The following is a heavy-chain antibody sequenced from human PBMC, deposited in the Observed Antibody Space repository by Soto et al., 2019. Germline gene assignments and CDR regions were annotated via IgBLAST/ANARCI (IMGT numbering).Heavy chain of an antibody. CDR2: ISSSSSYI. CDR3: ARDIGPAGDYYYYGMDV. J-gene: IGHJ6*02. V-gene: IGHV3-21*01. Sequence: GGSLRLSGAASGCTFSSYSMNWVRQAPGKGLEWVSSISSSSSYIYYADSVKGRFTISRDNAKNSLYLQMNSLRAEDTAVYYCARDIGPAGDYYYYGMDVWGQGTTVTVSS. CDR1: GCTFSSYS. D-gene: IGHD6-13*01.